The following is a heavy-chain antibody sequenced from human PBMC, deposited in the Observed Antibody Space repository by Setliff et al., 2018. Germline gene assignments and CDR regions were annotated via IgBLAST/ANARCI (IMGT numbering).Heavy chain of an antibody. CDR1: GFTFDDYG. Sequence: PGGSLRLSCAASGFTFDDYGMSWVRQAPGKGLEWVSGINWNGGSTGYADSVKGRFTISRDSAKNSLYLQMNSLRAEDTALYYCARNYYDSSGYYRGYYYMDVWGKGTTVTVS. J-gene: IGHJ6*03. V-gene: IGHV3-20*04. D-gene: IGHD3-22*01. CDR3: ARNYYDSSGYYRGYYYMDV. CDR2: INWNGGST.